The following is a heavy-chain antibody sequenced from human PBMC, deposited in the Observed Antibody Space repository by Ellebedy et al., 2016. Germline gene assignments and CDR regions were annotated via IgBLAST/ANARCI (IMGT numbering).Heavy chain of an antibody. J-gene: IGHJ6*02. CDR2: INHSGST. CDR3: AREVMGGYCSSTSCRGDYYYYGMDV. D-gene: IGHD2-2*01. CDR1: GGSFSGYY. Sequence: SETLSLTXAVYGGSFSGYYWSWIRQPPGKGLEWIGEINHSGSTNYNPSLKSRVTISVDTSKNQFSLKLSSVTAADTAVYYCAREVMGGYCSSTSCRGDYYYYGMDVWGQGTTVTVSS. V-gene: IGHV4-34*01.